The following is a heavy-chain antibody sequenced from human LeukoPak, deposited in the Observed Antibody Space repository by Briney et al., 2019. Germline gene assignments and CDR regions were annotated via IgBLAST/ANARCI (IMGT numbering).Heavy chain of an antibody. J-gene: IGHJ5*02. V-gene: IGHV1-2*02. CDR3: ARSLWFGELCWFDP. D-gene: IGHD3-10*01. CDR2: INPNSGGT. CDR1: GYTFTGYY. Sequence: ASVKVSCKASGYTFTGYYMHWVRQAPRQGLEWMGWINPNSGGTNYAQKFQGRVTMTRDTSISTAYMELSRLRSDDTAVYYCARSLWFGELCWFDPWGQGTLVTVSS.